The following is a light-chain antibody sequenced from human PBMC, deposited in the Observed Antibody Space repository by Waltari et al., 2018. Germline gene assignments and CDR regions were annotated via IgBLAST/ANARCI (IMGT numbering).Light chain of an antibody. J-gene: IGKJ1*01. CDR3: QHYLRLPVT. CDR2: CAS. Sequence: SCRTSQSVTRALAWYQQKPGQAPRLLIYCASNRATGIPDRFSGSGSGTDFSLTISSLEPEDFAVYYCQHYLRLPVTFGQGTKVEVK. V-gene: IGKV3-20*01. CDR1: QSVTRA.